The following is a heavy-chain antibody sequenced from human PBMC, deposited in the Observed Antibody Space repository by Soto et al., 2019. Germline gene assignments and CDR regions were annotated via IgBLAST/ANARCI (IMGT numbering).Heavy chain of an antibody. CDR1: GFTFSNYW. V-gene: IGHV3-74*01. Sequence: GGSLRLSCAASGFTFSNYWMHWVRQAPGKGLVWVSRINSDGSSTSYADSVKGRFTISRDNAKNTLYLQMNSLRAEDTAVYYCARDRHSFWSGYYDAFDIWGQGTMVTVSS. D-gene: IGHD3-3*01. CDR2: INSDGSST. J-gene: IGHJ3*02. CDR3: ARDRHSFWSGYYDAFDI.